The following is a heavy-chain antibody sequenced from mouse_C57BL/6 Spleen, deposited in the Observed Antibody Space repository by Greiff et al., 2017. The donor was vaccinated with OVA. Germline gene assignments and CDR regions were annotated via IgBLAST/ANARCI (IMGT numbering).Heavy chain of an antibody. Sequence: EVQRVESEGGLVQPGSSMKLSCTASGFTFSDYYMAWVRQVPEKGLEWVANINHDGSSTYYLDSLKSRFIISRDNAKNILYLQMSSLKSEDTATYYCAREGIYYYGSWYFDVWGTGTTVTVSS. J-gene: IGHJ1*03. D-gene: IGHD1-1*01. CDR3: AREGIYYYGSWYFDV. CDR2: INHDGSST. V-gene: IGHV5-16*01. CDR1: GFTFSDYY.